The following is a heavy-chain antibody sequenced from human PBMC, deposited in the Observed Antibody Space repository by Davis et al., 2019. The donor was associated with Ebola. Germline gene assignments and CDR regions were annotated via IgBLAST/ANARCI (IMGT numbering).Heavy chain of an antibody. V-gene: IGHV4-61*01. Sequence: MPSETLSLTCSVSGGSVSSSSNYWTWIRQPPGMGLEWIGNIYHSGSANYNPSLKSRTTISIDKSKNQFSLKLTSVTAADTAVYYCARASYYYGSGRSAFDYWGQGTLVTVSS. J-gene: IGHJ4*02. D-gene: IGHD3-10*01. CDR2: IYHSGSA. CDR1: GGSVSSSSNY. CDR3: ARASYYYGSGRSAFDY.